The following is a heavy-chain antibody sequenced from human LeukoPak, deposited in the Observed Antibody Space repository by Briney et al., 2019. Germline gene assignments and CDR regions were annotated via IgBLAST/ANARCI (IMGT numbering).Heavy chain of an antibody. J-gene: IGHJ4*02. Sequence: SETLSLTCAVYGGSFSGYYWSWIRQPPGKGLEWIGEINHSGSTNYNPSLKSRVTISVDTSKNQFSLKLSSVTAADTAVYYCARAPGSGWYVDYWGQGTLVTVSS. CDR2: INHSGST. V-gene: IGHV4-34*01. CDR1: GGSFSGYY. D-gene: IGHD6-19*01. CDR3: ARAPGSGWYVDY.